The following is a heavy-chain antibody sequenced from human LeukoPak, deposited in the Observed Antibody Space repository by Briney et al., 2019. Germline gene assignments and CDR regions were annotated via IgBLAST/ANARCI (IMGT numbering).Heavy chain of an antibody. Sequence: PSQTLSLTCTVSGGSISSGDYYWSWIRQPPGKGLEWIGYIYYSGSTYYNPSLKSRVTISVDTSKNQFSLKLSSVTAADTAVYYCARAHGAKQWLVTIDYWGQGTLVTVSS. V-gene: IGHV4-30-4*08. J-gene: IGHJ4*02. CDR2: IYYSGST. CDR3: ARAHGAKQWLVTIDY. CDR1: GGSISSGDYY. D-gene: IGHD6-19*01.